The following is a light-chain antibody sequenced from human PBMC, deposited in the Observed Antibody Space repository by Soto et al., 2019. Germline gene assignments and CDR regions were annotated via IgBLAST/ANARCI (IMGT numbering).Light chain of an antibody. J-gene: IGLJ3*02. CDR2: GNS. CDR1: SSNIGAGYD. V-gene: IGLV1-40*01. CDR3: QSYDSGLGGRV. Sequence: QSVLTQPPSVSGAPGQRVTISCTGSSSNIGAGYDVHWYQQLPGTAPKLLISGNSNRPSGVPDRFSGSKSGTAASLAITGLQAEDEADYDCQSYDSGLGGRVFGGGTKLTVL.